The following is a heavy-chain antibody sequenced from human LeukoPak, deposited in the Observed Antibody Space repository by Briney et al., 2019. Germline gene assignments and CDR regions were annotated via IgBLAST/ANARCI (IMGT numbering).Heavy chain of an antibody. V-gene: IGHV3-7*03. CDR2: IKQDGSEK. Sequence: PGGSLRLSCAASGFTFSSYWMSWVRQAPGKGLEGVANIKQDGSEKYYVDSVKGRFTISRDNAKNSLYLQMNSLRAEDTAIYYCAKSRVSYWVPEFDYWGQGTLVTVSS. D-gene: IGHD1-26*01. CDR3: AKSRVSYWVPEFDY. CDR1: GFTFSSYW. J-gene: IGHJ4*02.